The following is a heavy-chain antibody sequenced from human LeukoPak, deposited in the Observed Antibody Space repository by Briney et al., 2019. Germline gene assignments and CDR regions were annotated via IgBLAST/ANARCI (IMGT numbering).Heavy chain of an antibody. CDR2: ISSNGGST. J-gene: IGHJ3*02. Sequence: GGSLRLSCAASGFTFSSYAMHWVRQAPGKGLEYVSAISSNGGSTYYANPVKGRFTVSRDNSKNTLYLQMGSLRAEDMAVYYCARDRSARGYYDSSGFHDAFDIWGQGTMVTVSS. CDR3: ARDRSARGYYDSSGFHDAFDI. V-gene: IGHV3-64*01. CDR1: GFTFSSYA. D-gene: IGHD3-22*01.